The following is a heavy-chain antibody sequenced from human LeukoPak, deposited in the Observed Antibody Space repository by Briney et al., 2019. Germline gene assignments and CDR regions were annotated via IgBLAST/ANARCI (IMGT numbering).Heavy chain of an antibody. Sequence: SVKVSCKASGGTFSSYAISWVRQAPGQGLEWMGRIIPIFGIANYAQKFQGRVTITADKSTSTAYMELSSLRSEDTAVYYCARDLSGMATPGYWGQGTLVTVSS. CDR3: ARDLSGMATPGY. V-gene: IGHV1-69*04. D-gene: IGHD5-24*01. J-gene: IGHJ4*02. CDR1: GGTFSSYA. CDR2: IIPIFGIA.